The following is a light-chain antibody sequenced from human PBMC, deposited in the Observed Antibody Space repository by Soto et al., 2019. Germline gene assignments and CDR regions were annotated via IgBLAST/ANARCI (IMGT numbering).Light chain of an antibody. J-gene: IGLJ1*01. CDR2: EVT. Sequence: QSALTQPASVSGSPGQSITISCTGTSSDVGAYKYVSWFQQRPGKAPKLMIYEVTNRPSGVSNRFSGSKSGNTASLTISGLQPEDEADYYCSSYSTSSTHVFGTGTKVTVL. V-gene: IGLV2-14*03. CDR1: SSDVGAYKY. CDR3: SSYSTSSTHV.